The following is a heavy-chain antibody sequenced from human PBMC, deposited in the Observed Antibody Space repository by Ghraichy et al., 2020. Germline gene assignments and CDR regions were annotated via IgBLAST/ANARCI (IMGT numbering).Heavy chain of an antibody. CDR1: GYTFTSYG. Sequence: ASVKVSCKASGYTFTSYGISWVRQAPGQGLEWMGWISAYNGNTNYAQKLQGRVTMTTDTSTSTAYMELRSLRSDDTAVYYCARDRLPSSWYYYNDFDYWGQGTLVTVSS. CDR2: ISAYNGNT. D-gene: IGHD6-13*01. CDR3: ARDRLPSSWYYYNDFDY. V-gene: IGHV1-18*01. J-gene: IGHJ4*02.